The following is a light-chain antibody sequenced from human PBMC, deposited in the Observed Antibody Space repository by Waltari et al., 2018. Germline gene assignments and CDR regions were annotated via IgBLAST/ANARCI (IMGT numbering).Light chain of an antibody. J-gene: IGKJ3*01. CDR1: QSVTRNY. Sequence: EIVLTQSPGTLSLSPGESATLSCRASQSVTRNYLAWYQQKTGQAPRLLIYGTSSRATGIPDRFSGSGSGTDFVLTISRLEPEDFAVYYCQDYGRSPFTFGPGTKVDVK. CDR3: QDYGRSPFT. V-gene: IGKV3-20*01. CDR2: GTS.